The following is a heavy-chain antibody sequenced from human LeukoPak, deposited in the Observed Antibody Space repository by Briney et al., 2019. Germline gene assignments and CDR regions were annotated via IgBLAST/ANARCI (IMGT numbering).Heavy chain of an antibody. CDR1: GYTFTGYY. Sequence: ASVKVSCKASGYTFTGYYMHWVRQAPGQGLGWMGWINPNSGGTNYAQKFQGRVTMTRDTSISTAYMELSRLRSDDTAVYYCRAVAGSNKIDYWGQGTLVTVSS. D-gene: IGHD6-19*01. J-gene: IGHJ4*02. V-gene: IGHV1-2*02. CDR3: RAVAGSNKIDY. CDR2: INPNSGGT.